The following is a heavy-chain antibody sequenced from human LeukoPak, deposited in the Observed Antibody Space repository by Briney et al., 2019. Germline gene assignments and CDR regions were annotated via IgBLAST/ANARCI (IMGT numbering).Heavy chain of an antibody. J-gene: IGHJ4*02. Sequence: PGGSLRPSCAASGFTFSDNYMSWIRQAQGQGLEWVSYISHTGTTMYYADSVKGRFTLSRDNARNSLYLQMNSLRAEDTAVYYCARGHWGLDSWGQGTLVTVSP. CDR3: ARGHWGLDS. CDR2: ISHTGTTM. CDR1: GFTFSDNY. D-gene: IGHD7-27*01. V-gene: IGHV3-11*04.